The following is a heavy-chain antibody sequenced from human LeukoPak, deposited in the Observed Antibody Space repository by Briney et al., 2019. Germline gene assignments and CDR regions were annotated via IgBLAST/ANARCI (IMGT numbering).Heavy chain of an antibody. D-gene: IGHD3-10*01. CDR2: IRFNGSTK. V-gene: IGHV3-30*02. CDR3: ARDAYYYVSGTYFYDSGPGALDY. Sequence: GGSLRLSCAASGFAFSRHGMHWVRQAPGKGLEWVTFIRFNGSTKYYIDSVKGRFTISRDNPRNTLYLQMNSLRPEDTAVYYCARDAYYYVSGTYFYDSGPGALDYWGQGTLVTVSP. CDR1: GFAFSRHG. J-gene: IGHJ4*02.